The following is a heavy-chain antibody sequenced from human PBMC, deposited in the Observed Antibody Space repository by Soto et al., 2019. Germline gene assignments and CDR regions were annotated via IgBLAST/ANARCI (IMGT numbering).Heavy chain of an antibody. CDR1: GFTFSSYA. J-gene: IGHJ6*02. CDR2: ISGSGGST. V-gene: IGHV3-23*01. D-gene: IGHD5-18*01. CDR3: AKVALPDTAMVLYYYYGMDV. Sequence: GGSLRLSCAASGFTFSSYAMSWVRQAPGKGLEWVSAISGSGGSTYYADSVKGRFTISRDNSKNTLYLQMNSLRAEDTAVYYCAKVALPDTAMVLYYYYGMDVWGQGTTVTVSS.